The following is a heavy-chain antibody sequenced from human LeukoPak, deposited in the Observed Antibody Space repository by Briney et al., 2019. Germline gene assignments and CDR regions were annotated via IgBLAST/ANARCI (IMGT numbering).Heavy chain of an antibody. V-gene: IGHV3-23*01. CDR1: GFTFSNYA. J-gene: IGHJ6*03. Sequence: GGSLRLSCAASGFTFSNYAMSWVRQAPGGGLEWVSAISGSGDTTFHADPVKGRFTTSRDNSKNTLSLQMSGLRVEDSAVYFCAKDTSAWWYHRAYMNVWGTGTTVTVSS. CDR2: ISGSGDTT. D-gene: IGHD2-15*01. CDR3: AKDTSAWWYHRAYMNV.